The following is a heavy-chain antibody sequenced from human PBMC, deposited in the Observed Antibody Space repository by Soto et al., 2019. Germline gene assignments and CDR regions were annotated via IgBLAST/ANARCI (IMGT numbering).Heavy chain of an antibody. V-gene: IGHV3-23*01. J-gene: IGHJ3*02. CDR1: GFTFSSYA. CDR3: AKGASMTTVVPDAFDI. D-gene: IGHD4-17*01. Sequence: GGSLRLSCAASGFTFSSYAMSWVRQAPGKGLEWVSAISGSGGSTYYSDSVKGRFTISRDNSKNTLYLQMNSLRAEDTAVYYCAKGASMTTVVPDAFDIWGQGTMVTVSS. CDR2: ISGSGGST.